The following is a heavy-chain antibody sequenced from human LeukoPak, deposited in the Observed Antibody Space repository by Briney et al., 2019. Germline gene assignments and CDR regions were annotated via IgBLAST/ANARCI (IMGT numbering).Heavy chain of an antibody. J-gene: IGHJ5*01. Sequence: GASVKVSCKASGYTFTGYYMHWVRQAPGQGLEWMGWINPNGGGTNYAQNFQGRGTMTRDTSISTAYMELSRLTSDDTAVYYCAREHWFDSWGQGTLVTVSS. CDR1: GYTFTGYY. CDR2: INPNGGGT. V-gene: IGHV1-2*02. CDR3: AREHWFDS.